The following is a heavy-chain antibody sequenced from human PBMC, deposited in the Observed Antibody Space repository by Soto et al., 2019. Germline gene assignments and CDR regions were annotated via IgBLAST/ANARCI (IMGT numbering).Heavy chain of an antibody. D-gene: IGHD3-16*01. CDR3: ARDWGGTGPFDY. CDR1: VGSISSGGYS. J-gene: IGHJ4*02. Sequence: AAETLSVACTFSVGSISSGGYSWSWIRQHPGKGLEWIGYINYSGSTYYNPSLKSRVTISVDTSKNQFYLKLSSVTAAGTAVYYCARDWGGTGPFDYWGQGTLVTVSS. CDR2: INYSGST. V-gene: IGHV4-31*03.